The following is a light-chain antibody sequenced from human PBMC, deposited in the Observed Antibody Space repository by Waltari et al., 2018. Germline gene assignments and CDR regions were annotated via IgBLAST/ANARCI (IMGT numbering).Light chain of an antibody. Sequence: DVVMTQSPLSLPVTLGQPASISCRSSQSLVHSDGNTYLHWFQQRPGQSPRRLIYKVSNRDSGVPDRFSGSGSDTVFPLKISSVEAEDVGIYYCMQGNYWPSYGQGTKVEIK. CDR2: KVS. CDR3: MQGNYWPS. CDR1: QSLVHSDGNTY. J-gene: IGKJ1*01. V-gene: IGKV2-30*02.